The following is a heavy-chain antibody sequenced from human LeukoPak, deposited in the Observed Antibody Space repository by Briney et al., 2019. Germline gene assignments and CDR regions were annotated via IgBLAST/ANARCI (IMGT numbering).Heavy chain of an antibody. Sequence: ASVKVSCKASGGTFSSYAISWVRQAPGQGLEWMGGIIPIFGTANYAQKFQGRVTITTDKSTSTAYMELSSLRSEDTAVYYCAREFGSGRSRAFDIWGQGTMVTVSS. CDR1: GGTFSSYA. D-gene: IGHD3-10*01. CDR2: IIPIFGTA. V-gene: IGHV1-69*05. CDR3: AREFGSGRSRAFDI. J-gene: IGHJ3*02.